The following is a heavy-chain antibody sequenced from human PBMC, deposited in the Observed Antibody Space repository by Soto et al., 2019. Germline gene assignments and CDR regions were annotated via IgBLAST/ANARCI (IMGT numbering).Heavy chain of an antibody. V-gene: IGHV1-58*01. J-gene: IGHJ6*02. CDR2: IVVGSGNT. D-gene: IGHD2-15*01. CDR1: GFTFTSSA. Sequence: SVKVSCKASGFTFTSSAVQWVRQARGQRLEWIGWIVVGSGNTNYAQKFQERVTITRDMSTSTAYMELSSLRSEDTAVYYCAAAVEYCSGGSCYSRGRFYYYGMDVWGQGTTVTVSS. CDR3: AAAVEYCSGGSCYSRGRFYYYGMDV.